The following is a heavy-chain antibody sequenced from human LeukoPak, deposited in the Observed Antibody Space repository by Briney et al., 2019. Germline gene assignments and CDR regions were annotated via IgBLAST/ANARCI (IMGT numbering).Heavy chain of an antibody. Sequence: RRSLRLSCEASGFTFRNFYMHSVRQAPGEGLVWVARINSDQSETNYSDSVKGRFTISRDNAKNTLYLQMNSLRAEDTAVYYCVRVTENWGQGTLVTVSS. CDR1: GFTFRNFY. CDR3: VRVTEN. V-gene: IGHV3-74*01. J-gene: IGHJ4*02. CDR2: INSDQSET.